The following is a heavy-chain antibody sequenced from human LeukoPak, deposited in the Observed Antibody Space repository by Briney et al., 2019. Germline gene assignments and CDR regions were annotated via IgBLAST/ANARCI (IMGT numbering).Heavy chain of an antibody. D-gene: IGHD2-2*01. CDR3: ARGQVPAARGYNWFDP. CDR1: GWSFNDYY. CDR2: INARGDT. Sequence: SETLSLTCAVYGWSFNDYYWNWVRQPPGKGLEWIGEINARGDTNYDPSLKSRVTISVDSSKNQFSLTLTSMIAADTAIYYCARGQVPAARGYNWFDPWGQGTLVTVSS. J-gene: IGHJ5*02. V-gene: IGHV4-34*01.